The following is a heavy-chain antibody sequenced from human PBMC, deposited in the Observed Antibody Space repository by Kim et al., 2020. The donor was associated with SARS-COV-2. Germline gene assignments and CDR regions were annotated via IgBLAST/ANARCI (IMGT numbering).Heavy chain of an antibody. J-gene: IGHJ4*02. V-gene: IGHV1-3*01. CDR3: ARNEDY. CDR2: IDAENGNT. Sequence: ASVKVSCKASGYTFTSYAFHWVRQAPGQRLEWMGWIDAENGNTKYSHKFQGRVTITRDTSASTAYMELSSLRSEDTAVYYCARNEDYWGQGTLVTVSS. CDR1: GYTFTSYA.